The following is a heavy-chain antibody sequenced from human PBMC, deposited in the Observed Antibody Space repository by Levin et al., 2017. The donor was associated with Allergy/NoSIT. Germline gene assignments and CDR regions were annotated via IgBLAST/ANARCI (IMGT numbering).Heavy chain of an antibody. V-gene: IGHV1-69*13. CDR2: IIPIFGTA. Sequence: GASVKVSCKASGGTFSSYAISWVRQAPGQGLEWMGGIIPIFGTANYAQKFQGRVTITADESTSTAYMELSSLRSEDTAVYYCASRSGYEPPPLYDYWGQGTLVTVSS. D-gene: IGHD5-12*01. J-gene: IGHJ4*02. CDR1: GGTFSSYA. CDR3: ASRSGYEPPPLYDY.